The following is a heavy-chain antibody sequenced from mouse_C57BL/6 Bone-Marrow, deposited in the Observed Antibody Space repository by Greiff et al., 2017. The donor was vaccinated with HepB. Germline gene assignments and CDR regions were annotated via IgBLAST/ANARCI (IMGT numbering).Heavy chain of an antibody. Sequence: EVHLVESGGGLVKPGGSLKLSCAASGFTFSSYAMSWVRQTPEKRLEWVATISDGGSYTYYPDNVKGRFTISRDNAKNNLYLQMSHLKSEDTAGCSRGCLYWGQGTTLTVSS. CDR2: ISDGGSYT. CDR1: GFTFSSYA. J-gene: IGHJ2*01. CDR3: GCLY. V-gene: IGHV5-4*01. D-gene: IGHD1-1*02.